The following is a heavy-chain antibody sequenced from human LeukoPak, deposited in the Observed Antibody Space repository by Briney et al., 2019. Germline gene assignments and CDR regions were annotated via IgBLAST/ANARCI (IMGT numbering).Heavy chain of an antibody. Sequence: GGSLRLSCAAPGFTFSTHDMHWVRQVIEKGLECVSSIGTVDDTYYPDSVRGRFTISRDNAKNTLYLQMNSLRTEDTAVYYCARAWDVWGKGTTVTVSS. V-gene: IGHV3-13*01. CDR2: IGTVDDT. CDR1: GFTFSTHD. CDR3: ARAWDV. J-gene: IGHJ6*04.